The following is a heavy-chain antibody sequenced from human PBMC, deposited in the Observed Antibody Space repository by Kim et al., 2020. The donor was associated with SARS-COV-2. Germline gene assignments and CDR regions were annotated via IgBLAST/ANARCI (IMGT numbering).Heavy chain of an antibody. CDR1: GFTFSGSA. CDR2: IRSKANSYAT. J-gene: IGHJ6*02. V-gene: IGHV3-73*01. Sequence: GGSLRLSCAASGFTFSGSAMHWVRQASGKGLEWVGRIRSKANSYATAYAASVKGRFTISRDDSKNTAYLQMNSLKTEDTAVYYCTRRGASGYSQGYGMDVCGQGTTVTVSS. D-gene: IGHD3-3*01. CDR3: TRRGASGYSQGYGMDV.